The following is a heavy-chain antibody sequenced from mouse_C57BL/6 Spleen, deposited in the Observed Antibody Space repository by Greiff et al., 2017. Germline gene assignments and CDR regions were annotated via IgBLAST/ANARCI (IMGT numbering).Heavy chain of an antibody. V-gene: IGHV1-82*01. Sequence: QVQLQQSGPELVKPGASVKISCKASGYAFSSSWMNWVKQRPGKGLEWIGRIYPGDGDTNYNGKFKGKATLTADKSSSTAYMQLSSLTSEDSAVYFCASLTTVVEYFDVWGTGTTVTVSS. CDR2: IYPGDGDT. CDR3: ASLTTVVEYFDV. J-gene: IGHJ1*03. CDR1: GYAFSSSW. D-gene: IGHD1-1*01.